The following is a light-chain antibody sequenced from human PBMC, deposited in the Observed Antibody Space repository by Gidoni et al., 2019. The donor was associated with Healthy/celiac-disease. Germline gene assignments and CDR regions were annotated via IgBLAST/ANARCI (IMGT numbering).Light chain of an antibody. CDR1: SSNIGSNY. CDR3: AAWDDSLSGWV. Sequence: QSVLTPPPSASGTPGQRVTISSSGSSSNIGSNYVYWYQQLPGTAPKLLIYSNNQRPSGVPDRFSGSKSGTSASLAISGLRSEDEADYYCAAWDDSLSGWVFGGGTKLTVL. J-gene: IGLJ3*02. V-gene: IGLV1-47*02. CDR2: SNN.